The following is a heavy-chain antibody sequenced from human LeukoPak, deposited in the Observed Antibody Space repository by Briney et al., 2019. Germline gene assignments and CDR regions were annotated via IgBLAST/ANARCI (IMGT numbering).Heavy chain of an antibody. D-gene: IGHD2-15*01. Sequence: GGSLRLSCAASGFAFKNAWMSWVRQAPGKGLEWLGLIKRKSEGATTDYSAPVKGRFTISRDDSENTLYLQMNSLRAEDTAVYYCARLDYSWYYYYMDVWGKGTTVTVSS. V-gene: IGHV3-15*01. J-gene: IGHJ6*03. CDR1: GFAFKNAW. CDR3: ARLDYSWYYYYMDV. CDR2: IKRKSEGATT.